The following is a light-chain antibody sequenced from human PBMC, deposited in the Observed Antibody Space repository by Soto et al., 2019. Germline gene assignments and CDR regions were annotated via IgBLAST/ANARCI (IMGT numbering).Light chain of an antibody. V-gene: IGKV1-5*01. CDR3: QQYVSYSPTYT. CDR1: QSISSW. J-gene: IGKJ2*01. CDR2: DAS. Sequence: DIQMTQSPSALSASVGDRVTITCRASQSISSWLAWYQQKPGKAPKLLIFDASSLDSGVPSRFSGSGSGTVFTLTISSLQPDDFATYYCQQYVSYSPTYTFGQGTKLEIK.